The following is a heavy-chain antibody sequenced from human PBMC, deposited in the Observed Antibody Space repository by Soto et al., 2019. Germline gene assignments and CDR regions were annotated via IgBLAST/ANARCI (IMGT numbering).Heavy chain of an antibody. J-gene: IGHJ3*02. Sequence: LRLSCVASGLTFGDHGMHWVRQVPGRGLEWVSGISWDSDKTGYGDSVKGRFTISRDNAKNSLYLQMNSLRAEDTAVYYCARDGRHGVLSPDAFDIWGQGTMVTVSS. CDR2: ISWDSDKT. CDR1: GLTFGDHG. V-gene: IGHV3-9*01. D-gene: IGHD3-10*01. CDR3: ARDGRHGVLSPDAFDI.